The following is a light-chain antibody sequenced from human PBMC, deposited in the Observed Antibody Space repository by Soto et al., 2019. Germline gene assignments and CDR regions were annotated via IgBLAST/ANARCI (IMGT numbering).Light chain of an antibody. J-gene: IGKJ5*01. V-gene: IGKV3-11*01. CDR1: QSVSSY. Sequence: EIVLTHSPSTLSFXXGERATLPCSASQSVSSYLAWYQQKPGQAPRLLIYDASNRATGIPARFSGSGSGTDFTLTISSLEPEDFAVYYCQQRSNWPRITFGQGTRLEI. CDR2: DAS. CDR3: QQRSNWPRIT.